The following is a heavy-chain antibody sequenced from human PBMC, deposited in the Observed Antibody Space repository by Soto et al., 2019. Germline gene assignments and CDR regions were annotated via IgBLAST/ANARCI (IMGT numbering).Heavy chain of an antibody. V-gene: IGHV3-30-3*01. J-gene: IGHJ4*02. CDR1: GFTFSSHA. CDR2: ISYDGSIK. Sequence: QVQLVESGGGVVQPGRSLRLSCAASGFTFSSHAIQWVRQAPGKGLEWVAVISYDGSIKYYADSVKGRFTISRDNSKNTAYMPMNSLRAEDTAVFYCAREWSTSGDLDYWGQGTLGIVSS. D-gene: IGHD3-10*01. CDR3: AREWSTSGDLDY.